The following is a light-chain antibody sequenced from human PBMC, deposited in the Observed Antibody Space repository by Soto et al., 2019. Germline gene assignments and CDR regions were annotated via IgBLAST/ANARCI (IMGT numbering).Light chain of an antibody. CDR3: QQCNSRPYT. CDR1: RSAGEW. CDR2: EVS. V-gene: IGKV1-5*03. Sequence: DIQMTQSPSTLSASVGDRVTITCRASRSAGEWLAWYQQKPGKAPTLLIYEVSNLQSGVPSRFSGSGSETEFSLTIDSLQPDDFATYYCQQCNSRPYTFGPGTKVDIK. J-gene: IGKJ2*01.